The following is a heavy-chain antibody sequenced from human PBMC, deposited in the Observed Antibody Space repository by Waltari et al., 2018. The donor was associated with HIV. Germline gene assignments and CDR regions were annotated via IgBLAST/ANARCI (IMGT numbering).Heavy chain of an antibody. CDR2: INHSGST. D-gene: IGHD3-22*01. CDR3: ARDTTMIVVVIREGYFDY. CDR1: GGSFSGYY. Sequence: QVQLQQWGAGLLKPSETLSLTCAVSGGSFSGYYWSWIRQPPGKGLEWIGEINHSGSTNYNPSLKSRVTISVDTSKNQFSLKLSSVTAADTAVYYCARDTTMIVVVIREGYFDYWGQGTLVTVSS. V-gene: IGHV4-34*01. J-gene: IGHJ4*02.